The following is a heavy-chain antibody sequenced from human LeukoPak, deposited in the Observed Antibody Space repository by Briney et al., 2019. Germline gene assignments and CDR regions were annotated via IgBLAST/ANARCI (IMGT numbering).Heavy chain of an antibody. D-gene: IGHD6-13*01. V-gene: IGHV4-39*07. CDR1: GGSISSSSYH. J-gene: IGHJ4*02. CDR3: ARGIHSSSLDY. CDR2: INHSGST. Sequence: SETLSLTCTVSGGSISSSSYHWGWIRQPPGKGLEWIGEINHSGSTNYNPSLKSRVTISVDTSKNQFSLKLSSVTAADTAVYYCARGIHSSSLDYWGQGTLVTVSS.